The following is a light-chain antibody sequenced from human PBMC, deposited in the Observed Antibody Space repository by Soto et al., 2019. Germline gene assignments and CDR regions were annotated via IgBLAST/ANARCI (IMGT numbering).Light chain of an antibody. J-gene: IGLJ1*01. CDR2: GVS. CDR3: CSYAGSSTSFV. V-gene: IGLV2-23*02. CDR1: SSDVGSYNL. Sequence: QSVLTQPASVSGSPGQSITISCTGTSSDVGSYNLVSWYQQHPGKAPKLMIYGVSKRPSGVSNRFSGSKSGNTASLTISGLQAEDEADYYCCSYAGSSTSFVFGTGTKVT.